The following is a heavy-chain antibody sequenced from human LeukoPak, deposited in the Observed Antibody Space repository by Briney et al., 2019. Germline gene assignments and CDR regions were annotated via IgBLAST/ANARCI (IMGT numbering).Heavy chain of an antibody. D-gene: IGHD6-6*01. CDR2: IYYSGST. J-gene: IGHJ6*03. CDR1: DGSIRSYY. CDR3: ARGYSSLSSSYYYYYYMDV. Sequence: SETLSLTCTVSDGSIRSYYWSWIRQPPGKGLEWIGYIYYSGSTNYNPSLKSRVTISVDTSKNQFSLKLSSVTAADTAVYYCARGYSSLSSSYYYYYYMDVWGKGTTVTVSS. V-gene: IGHV4-59*01.